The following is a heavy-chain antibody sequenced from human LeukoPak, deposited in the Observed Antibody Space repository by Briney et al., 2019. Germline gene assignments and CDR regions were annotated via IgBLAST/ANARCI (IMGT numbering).Heavy chain of an antibody. CDR3: ARHQAYCSSTSCSQPDWFDP. J-gene: IGHJ5*02. CDR1: GGSISSSSYY. D-gene: IGHD2-2*01. V-gene: IGHV4-39*01. Sequence: SETLPLTCTVSGGSISSSSYYWGWIRQPPGKGLEWIGSIYYSGSTYYNPSLKSRVTISVDTSKNQFSLKLSSVTAADTAVYYCARHQAYCSSTSCSQPDWFDPWGQGTLVTVSS. CDR2: IYYSGST.